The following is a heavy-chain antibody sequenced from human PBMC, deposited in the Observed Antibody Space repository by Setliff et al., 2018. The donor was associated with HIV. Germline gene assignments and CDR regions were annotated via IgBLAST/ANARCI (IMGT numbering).Heavy chain of an antibody. J-gene: IGHJ3*02. CDR2: TYYSGST. V-gene: IGHV4-31*03. CDR3: ASSHTGYSSSSGAFDI. D-gene: IGHD6-6*01. CDR1: GGSISSGAYY. Sequence: KTSETLSLTCTVSGGSISSGAYYWSWIRQHPGKGLEWIGYTYYSGSTYYNPSLKSRVTISVETSKNQVSLKLSSVTAADTAVYYCASSHTGYSSSSGAFDIWGQGTMVTVSS.